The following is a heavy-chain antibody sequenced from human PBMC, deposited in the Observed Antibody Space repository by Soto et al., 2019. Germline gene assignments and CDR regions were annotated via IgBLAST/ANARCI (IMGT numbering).Heavy chain of an antibody. CDR2: TNGDASST. CDR3: VRGWAGSYYYYGMDV. V-gene: IGHV3-74*03. CDR1: GFTFSSYY. J-gene: IGHJ6*02. D-gene: IGHD2-21*01. Sequence: EEQLVESGGGLVQPGGSLRLSCVASGFTFSSYYMHWVRQVPGKGLVWVSRTNGDASSTAYADSVKGRFTISRDNAKNTVYLQMSSLRVEYTAMYYCVRGWAGSYYYYGMDVWGQGTTVTVSS.